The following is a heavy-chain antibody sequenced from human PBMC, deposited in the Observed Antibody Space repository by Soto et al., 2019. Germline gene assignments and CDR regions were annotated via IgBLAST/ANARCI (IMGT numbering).Heavy chain of an antibody. CDR3: ARGYSSSWYDY. D-gene: IGHD6-13*01. CDR1: GGSCSGYY. J-gene: IGHJ4*02. CDR2: INHSGST. V-gene: IGHV4-34*01. Sequence: PSETLSLTCAVYGGSCSGYYWSWIRQPPGKGLEWIGEINHSGSTNYNPSLKSRVTISVDTSKNQFSLKLSSVTAADTAVYYCARGYSSSWYDYWGQGTLVTVSS.